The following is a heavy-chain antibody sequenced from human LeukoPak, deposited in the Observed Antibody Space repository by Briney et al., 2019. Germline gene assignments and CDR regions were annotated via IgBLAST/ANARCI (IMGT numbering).Heavy chain of an antibody. Sequence: SETLSLTCTVSGGSVSSGSYYWSWIRQPPGKGLEWIGYIYYSGSTNYNPSLKSRVTISVDTSKNQFSLKLSSVTAADTAVYYCARVSTGYEYPASFDYWGQGTLVTVSS. D-gene: IGHD5-12*01. V-gene: IGHV4-61*01. CDR2: IYYSGST. CDR1: GGSVSSGSYY. CDR3: ARVSTGYEYPASFDY. J-gene: IGHJ4*02.